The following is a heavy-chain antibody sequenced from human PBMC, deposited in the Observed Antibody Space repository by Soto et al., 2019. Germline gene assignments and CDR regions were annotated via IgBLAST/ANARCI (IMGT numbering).Heavy chain of an antibody. D-gene: IGHD6-6*01. V-gene: IGHV1-2*02. J-gene: IGHJ4*02. CDR1: GNTFTGYY. CDR2: INPNSGGT. Sequence: QVQLVQSGAEVKKPGASVKVSCKASGNTFTGYYMQWVRQAPGQGLEWMGWINPNSGGTNYAQKFQGRVTMTRDTSISTAYMELSRLRSDDTAVYFCARVGSSSVVGHFDYWGQGTLVTVSS. CDR3: ARVGSSSVVGHFDY.